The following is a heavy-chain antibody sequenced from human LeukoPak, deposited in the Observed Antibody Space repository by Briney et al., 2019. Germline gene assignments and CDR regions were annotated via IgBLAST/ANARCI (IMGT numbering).Heavy chain of an antibody. J-gene: IGHJ4*02. V-gene: IGHV3-7*01. CDR2: IKQDGTEK. D-gene: IGHD1-1*01. Sequence: GGSLRLSCAGSGFTFRSYWMNWVRQAPGKGLEWLAIIKQDGTEKHYKGSVEGRFTISRDNAKNSLHLQMNSLRAEDTAVYYCARDHNYAFDNWGQGTLVSVSS. CDR1: GFTFRSYW. CDR3: ARDHNYAFDN.